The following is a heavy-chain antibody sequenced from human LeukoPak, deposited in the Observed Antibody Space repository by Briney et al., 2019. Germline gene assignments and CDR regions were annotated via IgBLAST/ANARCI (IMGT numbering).Heavy chain of an antibody. CDR2: IYYSGST. J-gene: IGHJ3*02. CDR3: ARDSDYYDSSGQDAFDI. V-gene: IGHV4-59*01. D-gene: IGHD3-22*01. Sequence: SETLSLTCTVSGGSISSYYWSWIRQPPGKGLEWIGYIYYSGSTNYNPSLKSRVTISVDTSKNQFSLKLSSETAADTAVYYCARDSDYYDSSGQDAFDIWGQGTMVTVSS. CDR1: GGSISSYY.